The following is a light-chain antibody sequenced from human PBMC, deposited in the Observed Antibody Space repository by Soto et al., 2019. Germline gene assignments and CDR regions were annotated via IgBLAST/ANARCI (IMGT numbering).Light chain of an antibody. CDR1: QSVSSSY. V-gene: IGKV3-20*01. CDR2: GAS. CDR3: QHYGTSPPIT. J-gene: IGKJ5*01. Sequence: EIVLAQSPGTLSFSPGERATLSCRASQSVSSSYLAWYQQKPGQAPRLLIYGASNRATGTPDRFSGSGSGTDFTLTISRLEPEDFAVYYCQHYGTSPPITFGQGTRLEIK.